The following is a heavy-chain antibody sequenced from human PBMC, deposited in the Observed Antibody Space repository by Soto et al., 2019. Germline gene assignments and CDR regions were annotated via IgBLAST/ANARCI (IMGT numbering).Heavy chain of an antibody. CDR1: GGTFSSYA. CDR2: IIPIFGTA. CDR3: ASAVRGGYACPGYYGYGMDV. D-gene: IGHD5-12*01. V-gene: IGHV1-69*01. J-gene: IGHJ6*02. Sequence: QVQLVQSGAEVKKPGSSVKVSCKASGGTFSSYAISWVRQAPGQGLEWMGGIIPIFGTANYAQKFQGRVTITADESTSTAYMELSSLRSEDTAVYYCASAVRGGYACPGYYGYGMDVWGQGTKVTVSS.